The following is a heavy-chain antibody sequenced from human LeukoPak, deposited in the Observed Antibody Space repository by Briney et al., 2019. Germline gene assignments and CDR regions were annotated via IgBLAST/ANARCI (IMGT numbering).Heavy chain of an antibody. CDR2: INSVGSST. CDR3: ARVTVGGIVVVPAAMFWDYYYYYMDV. V-gene: IGHV3-74*01. CDR1: GFTFSSYW. Sequence: GGSLRLSCAASGFTFSSYWMHWVRHAPGKGLVWVSRINSVGSSTNYADSVKGRFTISRDNAKNTLYLQMNSLRAEDTAVYYCARVTVGGIVVVPAAMFWDYYYYYMDVWGKGTTVTVSS. D-gene: IGHD2-2*01. J-gene: IGHJ6*03.